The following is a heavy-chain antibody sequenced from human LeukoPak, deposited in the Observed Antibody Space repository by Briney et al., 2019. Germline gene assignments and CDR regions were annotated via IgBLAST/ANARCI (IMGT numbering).Heavy chain of an antibody. Sequence: GESLRISCKGSGYSFTNYWISWVRQMPGKGLEWMGKINPSDSYTNYSPSFQGHVTISTDRSITTAYLQWSSLRASDTAMYYCARHGPEVGGNFDYWGQGTLVTVSS. CDR3: ARHGPEVGGNFDY. D-gene: IGHD1-26*01. CDR1: GYSFTNYW. J-gene: IGHJ4*02. V-gene: IGHV5-10-1*01. CDR2: INPSDSYT.